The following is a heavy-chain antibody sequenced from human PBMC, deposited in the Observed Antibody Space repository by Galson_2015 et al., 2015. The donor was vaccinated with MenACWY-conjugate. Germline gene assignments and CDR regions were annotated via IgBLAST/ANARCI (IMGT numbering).Heavy chain of an antibody. CDR1: GFSFRSYT. CDR2: VSYDGSTK. Sequence: SLRLSCAASGFSFRSYTLYWVRQDPGKGLEWVAVVSYDGSTKYYADSVKGRFTVSRDNSNNTVSLQMNSLRPEDTAVYYCVRAEGWLRSAFDIWGQGTMV. D-gene: IGHD5-24*01. J-gene: IGHJ3*02. V-gene: IGHV3-30*01. CDR3: VRAEGWLRSAFDI.